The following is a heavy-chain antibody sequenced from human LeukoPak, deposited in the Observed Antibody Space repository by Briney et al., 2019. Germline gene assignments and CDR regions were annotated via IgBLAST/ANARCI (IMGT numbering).Heavy chain of an antibody. V-gene: IGHV5-51*01. CDR1: GYRFTSYW. CDR3: ARLYDSSGYYVY. CDR2: IYPGDSDT. J-gene: IGHJ4*02. D-gene: IGHD3-22*01. Sequence: GESPKISFKGSGYRFTSYWIGWVRPMPGKGLEWMGIIYPGDSDTRYSPSFQGQVTISADKSISTAYLQWSSLKASDTAMYYCARLYDSSGYYVYWGQGTLVTVSS.